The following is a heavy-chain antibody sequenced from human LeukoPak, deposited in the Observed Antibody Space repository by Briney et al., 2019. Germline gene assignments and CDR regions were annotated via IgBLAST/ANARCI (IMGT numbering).Heavy chain of an antibody. V-gene: IGHV1-46*01. CDR2: INPSGGST. CDR1: GYTFTSYY. Sequence: ASVKVSCKASGYTFTSYYMHWVRQAPGQGLEWMGIINPSGGSTSYAQKFQGRVTMTRDTSTSTVYMELSSLRSEDTAVYYCARDAKRTYYDILTGPPPDGMDVWGQGTTVTVSS. D-gene: IGHD3-9*01. J-gene: IGHJ6*02. CDR3: ARDAKRTYYDILTGPPPDGMDV.